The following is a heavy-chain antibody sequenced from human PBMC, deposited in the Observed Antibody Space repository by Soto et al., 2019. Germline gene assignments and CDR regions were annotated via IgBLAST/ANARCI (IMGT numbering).Heavy chain of an antibody. J-gene: IGHJ3*02. CDR1: GYTFTSYG. CDR3: ARVGTDAFDI. D-gene: IGHD3-10*01. V-gene: IGHV1-18*01. Sequence: QVQLVQSGAEVKKPGASVKVSCKASGYTFTSYGISWVRQAPGQGLEWMGWISAYNGNTNYAQKLQGRVTMTTDTXXXXXXXXXXXXXSDDTAVYYCARVGTDAFDIWGQGTMVTVSS. CDR2: ISAYNGNT.